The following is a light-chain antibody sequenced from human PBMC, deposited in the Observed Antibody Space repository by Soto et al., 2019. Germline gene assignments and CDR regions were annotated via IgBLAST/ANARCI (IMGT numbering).Light chain of an antibody. CDR3: QQYYSTPRT. Sequence: DIVMTQSPDSLAVSLGERATINCKSSQSVLYRSNNKNYLAWYQQKPGQPPKLLIYWASTRESGVPDRFSGSGSGTDFTLTISSRQAEDVAVYYCQQYYSTPRTFGQGTKVEIK. J-gene: IGKJ1*01. CDR1: QSVLYRSNNKNY. V-gene: IGKV4-1*01. CDR2: WAS.